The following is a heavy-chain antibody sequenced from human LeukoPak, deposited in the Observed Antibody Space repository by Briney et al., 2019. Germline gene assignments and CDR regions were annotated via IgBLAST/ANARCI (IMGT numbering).Heavy chain of an antibody. CDR1: GYTFTSYD. Sequence: ASVKVSYKPSGYTFTSYDINWWRQATGQGLEWMGWMNPNSGNTGYAQKFQGRVTMTRNTSISTTYMELSSLRSEDTAVYYCAASIPAAIYWGQGTLVTVSS. V-gene: IGHV1-8*01. CDR2: MNPNSGNT. CDR3: AASIPAAIY. J-gene: IGHJ4*02. D-gene: IGHD2-2*01.